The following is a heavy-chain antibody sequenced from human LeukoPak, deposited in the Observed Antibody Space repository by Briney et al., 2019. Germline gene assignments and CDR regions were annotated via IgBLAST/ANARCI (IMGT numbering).Heavy chain of an antibody. J-gene: IGHJ4*02. Sequence: GSLRLFCSAPGFTLSSYAMSWVRPAPGKGLEWVSAISGSGGSTYYADSVKGRFTISRDNSKNTLYLQMNSLRAEDTAVYYCAKIKWGYSSSWNERDYWGQGTLVTVSS. CDR2: ISGSGGST. CDR1: GFTLSSYA. CDR3: AKIKWGYSSSWNERDY. V-gene: IGHV3-23*01. D-gene: IGHD6-13*01.